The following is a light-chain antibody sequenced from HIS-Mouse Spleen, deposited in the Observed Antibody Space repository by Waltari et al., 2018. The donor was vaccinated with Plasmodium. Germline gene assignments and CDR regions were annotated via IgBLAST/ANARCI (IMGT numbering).Light chain of an antibody. J-gene: IGKJ4*01. Sequence: DIVMTQSPDSLAVSLGERATINFKSSQSVLYSANNQNYLAWYQQKPGQPPKLLIYWASTRESGGPDRCSGSGSGTDFTLTISSLQAEDVAVYYCQQYYSTPLTFGGGTKVEIK. V-gene: IGKV4-1*01. CDR1: QSVLYSANNQNY. CDR2: WAS. CDR3: QQYYSTPLT.